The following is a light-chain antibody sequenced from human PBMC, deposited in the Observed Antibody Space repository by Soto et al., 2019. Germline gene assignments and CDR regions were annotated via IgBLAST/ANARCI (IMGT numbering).Light chain of an antibody. CDR3: QQSYSTLGT. V-gene: IGKV1-39*01. J-gene: IGKJ5*01. CDR2: GAS. Sequence: QLTQSPSSLSASVGDRVTITCRASQGIGSDLAWYQQKPGRAPKLLIFGASTLQSGVPSRFSGSGSGTDFTLTISSLQPEDFATYYCQQSYSTLGTFGQGTRLENK. CDR1: QGIGSD.